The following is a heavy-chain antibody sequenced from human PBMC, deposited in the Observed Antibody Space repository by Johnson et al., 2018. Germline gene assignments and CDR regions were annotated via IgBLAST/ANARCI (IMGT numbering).Heavy chain of an antibody. CDR3: AKDLFYDLVAFDI. CDR1: GFSFDDHA. J-gene: IGHJ3*02. CDR2: LSWNSENI. D-gene: IGHD2/OR15-2a*01. Sequence: VQLVQSGGGLVQPGRSLRLSCAASGFSFDDHAMHWVRQAPGKGLEWVPGLSWNSENIGYADAVKGRFTISRDTAKNPLYLQMNSLRPEDTAVYYCAKDLFYDLVAFDIWGQGTMVIVSS. V-gene: IGHV3-9*01.